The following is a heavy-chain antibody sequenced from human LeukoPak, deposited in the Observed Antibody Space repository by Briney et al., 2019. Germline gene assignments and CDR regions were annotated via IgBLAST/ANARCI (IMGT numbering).Heavy chain of an antibody. J-gene: IGHJ4*02. V-gene: IGHV3-7*03. D-gene: IGHD2-2*01. CDR1: GFTFSSYW. CDR3: AKDQLRYCSSTSCPPDY. CDR2: IKQDGSEK. Sequence: PGGSLRLSCAASGFTFSSYWMSWVRQAPGKGLEWVANIKQDGSEKYYVDSVKGRFTISRDNAKNSLYLQMNSLRAEDTAVYYCAKDQLRYCSSTSCPPDYWGQGTLVTVSS.